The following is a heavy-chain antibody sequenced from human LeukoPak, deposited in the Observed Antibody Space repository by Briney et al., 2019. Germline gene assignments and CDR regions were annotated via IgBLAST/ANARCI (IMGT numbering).Heavy chain of an antibody. Sequence: SETLSLTCAVYGGSFSGYYWSWIRQPPGKGLEWIGEINHSGSTNYNPSLKSRVTISVDTSKNQFSLKLSSVTAADTAVYYCARGIGQQLRYFDLWGRGTLVTVSS. CDR3: ARGIGQQLRYFDL. CDR2: INHSGST. CDR1: GGSFSGYY. D-gene: IGHD6-13*01. V-gene: IGHV4-34*01. J-gene: IGHJ2*01.